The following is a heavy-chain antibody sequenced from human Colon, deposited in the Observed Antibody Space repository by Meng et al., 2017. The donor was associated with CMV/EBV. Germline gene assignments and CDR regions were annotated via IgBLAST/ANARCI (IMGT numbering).Heavy chain of an antibody. Sequence: GGSLRLSCSASGFTFSMFSTYEMNWVRQAPGKGLEWIASISSSGGTIYYADSVKGRFTISRDNAKNSLYLQMNSLRAEDTAVYYCAREKVVRFWFDPWGQGTLVTVSS. CDR1: GFTFS. CDR2: ISSSGGTI. D-gene: IGHD2-2*01. J-gene: IGHJ5*02. CDR3: AREKVVRFWFDP. V-gene: IGHV3-48*03.